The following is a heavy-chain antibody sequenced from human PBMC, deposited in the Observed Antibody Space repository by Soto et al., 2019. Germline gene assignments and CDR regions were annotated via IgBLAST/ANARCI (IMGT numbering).Heavy chain of an antibody. CDR1: GFTFSSYA. V-gene: IGHV3-23*01. Sequence: PGGSLRLSCAASGFTFSSYAMSWVRQAPGKGLEWVSAISGSGGSTYYADSVKGRFTISRDNSKNTLYLQMNSLRAEDTAVYYCAKGQKAYSGYDFHLDYWGQGTLVTVSS. CDR2: ISGSGGST. CDR3: AKGQKAYSGYDFHLDY. J-gene: IGHJ4*02. D-gene: IGHD5-12*01.